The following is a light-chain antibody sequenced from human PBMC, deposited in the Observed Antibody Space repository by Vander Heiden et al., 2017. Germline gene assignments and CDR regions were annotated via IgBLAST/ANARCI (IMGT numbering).Light chain of an antibody. Sequence: EIVLTQSPGTLSLSPGERATLSCRASQSVSSSYLAWYQQKPGQAPRLLIYGASSRATGIPDWFSGSGSGTDFTLTISRLEPEDFAVYYCQQYGSSSIFTFGPGTKVDIK. CDR1: QSVSSSY. V-gene: IGKV3-20*01. CDR3: QQYGSSSIFT. J-gene: IGKJ3*01. CDR2: GAS.